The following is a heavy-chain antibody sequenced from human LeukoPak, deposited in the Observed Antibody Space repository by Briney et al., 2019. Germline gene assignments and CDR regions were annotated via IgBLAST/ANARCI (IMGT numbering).Heavy chain of an antibody. Sequence: GGSLRLSCAASGFTFSDYYMSWIRQAPGKGLEWVSYISSSGSTIYYAAAVKGRFTITRDNAKNSLYLQMNSLRAEDTAVYYCARAPRYSGSYYDFDYWGQGTLVTVSS. CDR1: GFTFSDYY. J-gene: IGHJ4*02. V-gene: IGHV3-11*01. D-gene: IGHD1-26*01. CDR3: ARAPRYSGSYYDFDY. CDR2: ISSSGSTI.